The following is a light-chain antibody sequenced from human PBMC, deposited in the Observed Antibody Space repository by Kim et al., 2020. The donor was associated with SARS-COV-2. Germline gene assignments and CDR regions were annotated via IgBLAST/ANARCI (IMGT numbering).Light chain of an antibody. V-gene: IGKV1-17*03. CDR1: QDISNS. CDR2: AAS. CDR3: LQHSNYHLT. J-gene: IGKJ4*01. Sequence: ASVGDRVTITWRASQDISNSLAWFQQRPGKVPRRLIYAASSLQSGVPSRFSGSGSGTEFTLTISSLQPEDVATYYCLQHSNYHLTFGGGTKVDIK.